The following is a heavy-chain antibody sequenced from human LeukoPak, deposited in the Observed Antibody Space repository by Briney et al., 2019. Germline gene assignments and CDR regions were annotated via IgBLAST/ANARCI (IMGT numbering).Heavy chain of an antibody. Sequence: GGSLRLSCAASGFTFRNFGFIWVRQAPGKGLEWISSISSGSFIYYADAVKARFTISRDNTRDSLSLQMNSLRADDTAVYYCARLMFIAVGNWYFDLWGRGTLVTVSS. CDR1: GFTFRNFG. V-gene: IGHV3-21*01. CDR3: ARLMFIAVGNWYFDL. D-gene: IGHD2-15*01. CDR2: ISSGSFI. J-gene: IGHJ2*01.